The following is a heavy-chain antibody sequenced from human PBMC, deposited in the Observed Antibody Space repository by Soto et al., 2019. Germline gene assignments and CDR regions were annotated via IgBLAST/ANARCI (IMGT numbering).Heavy chain of an antibody. V-gene: IGHV3-64*01. D-gene: IGHD6-19*01. CDR1: GFTFSSYA. CDR2: ISSNGGST. CDR3: ARQWLDSYYFDY. J-gene: IGHJ4*02. Sequence: PGGSLRLSCAASGFTFSSYAMHWVRQAPGKGLEYVSAISSNGGSTYYANSVKGRFTISRDNSKNTLYLQMGSLRAEDMAVYYCARQWLDSYYFDYWGQGTXXTVSS.